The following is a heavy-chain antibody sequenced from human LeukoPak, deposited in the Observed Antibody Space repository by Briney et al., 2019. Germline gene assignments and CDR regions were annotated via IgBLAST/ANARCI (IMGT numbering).Heavy chain of an antibody. D-gene: IGHD1-26*01. J-gene: IGHJ4*02. CDR1: GFTFSSYW. V-gene: IGHV3-74*01. CDR3: ARTIVGAAFDY. CDR2: IDADGGST. Sequence: GGSLTLSCAASGFTFSSYWMHGVLQAAGKGLVWVSRIDADGGSTRYADSVKGRFTISRDNAKNTLYLQMNSLRAEDTAVYYCARTIVGAAFDYWGQGTLVTVSS.